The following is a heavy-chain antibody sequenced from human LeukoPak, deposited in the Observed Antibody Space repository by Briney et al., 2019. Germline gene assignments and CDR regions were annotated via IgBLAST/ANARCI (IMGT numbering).Heavy chain of an antibody. CDR1: GGSISSYY. CDR2: IYYSGST. Sequence: PSETLSLTCTVSGGSISSYYWSWIRQPPGKGLEWIGYIYYSGSTNYNPSLKSRVTISVDTSKNQFSLKLSSVTAADTAVYYCARGYYDSSGGGEYYFDYWGQGTLVTVSS. D-gene: IGHD3-22*01. V-gene: IGHV4-59*01. CDR3: ARGYYDSSGGGEYYFDY. J-gene: IGHJ4*02.